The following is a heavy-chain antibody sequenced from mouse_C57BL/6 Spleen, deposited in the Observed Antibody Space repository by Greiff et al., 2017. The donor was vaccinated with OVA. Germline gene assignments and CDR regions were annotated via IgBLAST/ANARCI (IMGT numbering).Heavy chain of an antibody. D-gene: IGHD2-3*01. CDR2: ISSGGSYT. CDR1: GFTFSSYG. J-gene: IGHJ3*01. CDR3: ARHQPHYDGYQAWFAY. V-gene: IGHV5-6*01. Sequence: EVQLQESGGDLVKPGGSLKLSCAASGFTFSSYGMSWVRQTPDKRLEWVATISSGGSYTYYPDSVKGRFTISRDNAKNTLYLQMSSLKSEDTAMYYCARHQPHYDGYQAWFAYWGQGTLVTVSA.